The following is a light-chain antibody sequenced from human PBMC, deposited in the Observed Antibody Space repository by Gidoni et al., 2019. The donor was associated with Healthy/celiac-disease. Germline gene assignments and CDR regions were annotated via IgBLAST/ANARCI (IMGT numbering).Light chain of an antibody. Sequence: IHLTQSPSSLSASVGDRVTITCRASQSISSYLNWYQQKPGKAPKLLIYAASSLQSGVPSRFSGSGSGTDFTITISRLQPEDFATYYCQQSYSTPPWTFGQGTKVEIK. V-gene: IGKV1-39*01. J-gene: IGKJ1*01. CDR2: AAS. CDR1: QSISSY. CDR3: QQSYSTPPWT.